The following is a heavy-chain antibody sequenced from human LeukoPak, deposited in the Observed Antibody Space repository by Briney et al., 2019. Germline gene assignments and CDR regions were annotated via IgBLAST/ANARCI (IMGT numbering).Heavy chain of an antibody. CDR1: GFTFSSYA. V-gene: IGHV3-23*03. CDR3: AKSRGYSSSWDDAFDI. D-gene: IGHD6-13*01. CDR2: IYSGGST. Sequence: GGSLRLSCAASGFTFSSYAMSWVRQAPGKGLEWVSVIYSGGSTYYADSVKGRFTISRDNSKNTLYLQMNSLRVDDTAIYYCAKSRGYSSSWDDAFDIWGQGTMVIVSS. J-gene: IGHJ3*02.